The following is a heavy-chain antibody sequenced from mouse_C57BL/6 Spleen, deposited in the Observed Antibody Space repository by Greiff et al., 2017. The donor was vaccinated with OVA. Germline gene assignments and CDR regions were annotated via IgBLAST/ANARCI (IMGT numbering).Heavy chain of an antibody. J-gene: IGHJ2*01. CDR3: ARQEYGIFDY. V-gene: IGHV5-6*01. Sequence: DVHLVESGGDLVKPGGSLKLSCAASGFTFSSYGMSWVRQTPDKRLEWVATISSGGSYTYYPDSVKGRFTISRDNAKNTLYLQMSSLKSEDTAMYYCARQEYGIFDYWGQGTTLTVSS. D-gene: IGHD2-10*02. CDR1: GFTFSSYG. CDR2: ISSGGSYT.